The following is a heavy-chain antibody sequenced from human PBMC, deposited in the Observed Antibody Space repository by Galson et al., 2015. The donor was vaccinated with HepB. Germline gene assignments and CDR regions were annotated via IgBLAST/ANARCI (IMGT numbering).Heavy chain of an antibody. CDR1: GFTFSSYA. J-gene: IGHJ6*02. V-gene: IGHV3-23*01. Sequence: SLRLSCAASGFTFSSYAMSWVRQAPGKGLEWVSAISGSGGSTYYADSVKGRFTISRDNSKNTLYLQMNSLRAEDTAVYYCAATESHYGSGSSLDFYYYGMDVWGQGTTVTVSS. CDR3: AATESHYGSGSSLDFYYYGMDV. CDR2: ISGSGGST. D-gene: IGHD3-10*01.